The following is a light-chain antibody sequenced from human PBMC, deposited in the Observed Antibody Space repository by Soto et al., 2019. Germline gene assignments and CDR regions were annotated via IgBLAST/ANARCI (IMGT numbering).Light chain of an antibody. Sequence: EIVLTQSPGTLSLSPGERATLSCRASQSVSSSYLAWYQQKPGQAPRLLIYGASSRATGIPARFSGSGSGTDFTLTISRLEPEDFAVYYCQQCGSSPLTFGPGTKVDIK. CDR2: GAS. CDR1: QSVSSSY. J-gene: IGKJ3*01. CDR3: QQCGSSPLT. V-gene: IGKV3-20*01.